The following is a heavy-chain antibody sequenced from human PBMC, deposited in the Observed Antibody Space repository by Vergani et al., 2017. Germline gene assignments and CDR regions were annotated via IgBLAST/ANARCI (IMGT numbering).Heavy chain of an antibody. D-gene: IGHD5-12*01. V-gene: IGHV3-23*01. CDR3: AKAEPRNSGYDYLVYFHAMDV. CDR1: GFTFNHYA. CDR2: ISGSGGST. J-gene: IGHJ6*02. Sequence: EVQLLESGGDLVQPGGSLRLSCAASGFTFNHYAMNWVRQAPGKGLEWVSGISGSGGSTYYAGPVKGRFTISRDSSKNTLYLQMNSLSAGDTAVYYCAKAEPRNSGYDYLVYFHAMDVWGQGTTVTVSS.